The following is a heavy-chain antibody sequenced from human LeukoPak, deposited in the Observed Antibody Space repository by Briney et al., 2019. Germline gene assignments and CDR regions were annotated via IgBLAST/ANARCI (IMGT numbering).Heavy chain of an antibody. CDR3: ARGVSSGYYYSFGY. V-gene: IGHV4-39*07. CDR1: GGSISSSSYY. CDR2: IYYSGST. J-gene: IGHJ4*02. D-gene: IGHD3-22*01. Sequence: SETLSLTCTVSGGSISSSSYYWGWIRQPPGKGLEWIGSIYYSGSTYYNPSLKSRVTISVDTSKNQFSLKLSSVTAADTAVYYCARGVSSGYYYSFGYWGQGTLVTVSS.